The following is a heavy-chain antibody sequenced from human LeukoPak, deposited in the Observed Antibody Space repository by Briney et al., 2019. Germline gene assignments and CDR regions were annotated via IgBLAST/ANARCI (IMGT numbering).Heavy chain of an antibody. D-gene: IGHD1-26*01. CDR3: AKDGGVGATSEYFQH. CDR2: VNWNGGST. CDR1: GFTFDDYG. J-gene: IGHJ1*01. V-gene: IGHV3-20*04. Sequence: GGSLRLSCAASGFTFDDYGMSWVRQAPGKGLEWISGVNWNGGSTGYADSVKGRFTISRDNAKNSLYLQMNSLRAEDTAVYYCAKDGGVGATSEYFQHWGQGTLVTVSS.